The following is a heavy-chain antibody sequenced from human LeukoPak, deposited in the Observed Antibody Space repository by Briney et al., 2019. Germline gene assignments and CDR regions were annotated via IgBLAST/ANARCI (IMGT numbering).Heavy chain of an antibody. CDR2: ISWNSGSI. CDR3: AKADCSSTSCYTMDY. D-gene: IGHD2-2*02. Sequence: GGSLKLSCAASGFTFADYAMHWVRQAPGKGLEWISCISWNSGSIGYADSVKGRFTISRDNAKNSLYLQMNSLRAEDMALYYCAKADCSSTSCYTMDYWGQGTLVSVSS. CDR1: GFTFADYA. V-gene: IGHV3-9*03. J-gene: IGHJ4*02.